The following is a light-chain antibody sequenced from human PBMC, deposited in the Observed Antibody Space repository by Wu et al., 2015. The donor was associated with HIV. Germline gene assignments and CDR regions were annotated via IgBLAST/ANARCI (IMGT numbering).Light chain of an antibody. V-gene: IGKV3-20*01. CDR3: QQYGTSPRT. CDR1: QSIVSDY. Sequence: EIVLTQSPGTLSLSPGERATLSCRASQSIVSDYLTWYQHRPGQAPRLLIYGAFRRASGIPDRFSGSGSGTDFTLTISRLEPEDFAVYYCQQYGTSPRTFGQGTRVDIK. J-gene: IGKJ1*01. CDR2: GAF.